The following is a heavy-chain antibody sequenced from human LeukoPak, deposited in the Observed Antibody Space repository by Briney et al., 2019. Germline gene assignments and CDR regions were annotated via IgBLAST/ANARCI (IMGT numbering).Heavy chain of an antibody. CDR3: AKINIVVVVAATYYFDY. Sequence: GGSLRLSCAASGFTFSSYAMSWVRQAPGKGLEWVSAISGSGGSTYYADSVKGRFTISRDNSKNTLYLQMNSLRAEDTAVYYCAKINIVVVVAATYYFDYWGQGTLVTVSS. CDR2: ISGSGGST. D-gene: IGHD2-15*01. J-gene: IGHJ4*02. V-gene: IGHV3-23*01. CDR1: GFTFSSYA.